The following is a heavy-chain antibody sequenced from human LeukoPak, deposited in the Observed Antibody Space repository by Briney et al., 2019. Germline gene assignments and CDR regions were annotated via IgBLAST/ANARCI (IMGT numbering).Heavy chain of an antibody. J-gene: IGHJ4*02. CDR3: ATCSGGSCQLVY. CDR2: ISGSGGST. D-gene: IGHD2-15*01. V-gene: IGHV3-23*01. CDR1: GFTFSSYV. Sequence: GGSLRLSCAASGFTFSSYVMSWVRQAPEKGLEWVSAISGSGGSTYYADSVKGRFTISRDNSKNTLYLQMNSLRAEDTAVYYCATCSGGSCQLVYWGQGTLVTVSS.